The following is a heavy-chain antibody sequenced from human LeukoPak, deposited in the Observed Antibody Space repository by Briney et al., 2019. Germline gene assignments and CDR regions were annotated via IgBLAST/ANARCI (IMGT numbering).Heavy chain of an antibody. V-gene: IGHV4-59*12. CDR2: IYYSGST. D-gene: IGHD6-13*01. Sequence: SETLSLTCTVSGGSISSYYWSWIRQPPGKGLEWIGYIYYSGSTYYNPSLKSRVTISVDTSKNQFSLKLSSVTAADTAVYYCARDISWYYFDYWGQGTLVTVSS. J-gene: IGHJ4*02. CDR1: GGSISSYY. CDR3: ARDISWYYFDY.